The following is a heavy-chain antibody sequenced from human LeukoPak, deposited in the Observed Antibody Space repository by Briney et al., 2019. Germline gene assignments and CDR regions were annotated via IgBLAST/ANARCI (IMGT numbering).Heavy chain of an antibody. J-gene: IGHJ4*02. CDR3: ATPLAPGATSLIDY. D-gene: IGHD1-26*01. V-gene: IGHV1-24*01. Sequence: ASVKVSCKVSGYTLTELSVHWVRQAPGKGLEWMGGFDPEDGETIYAQKFQGRVTMTEDTSTDTAYMELSSLRSEDTAVYYCATPLAPGATSLIDYWGQGTLVTVSS. CDR1: GYTLTELS. CDR2: FDPEDGET.